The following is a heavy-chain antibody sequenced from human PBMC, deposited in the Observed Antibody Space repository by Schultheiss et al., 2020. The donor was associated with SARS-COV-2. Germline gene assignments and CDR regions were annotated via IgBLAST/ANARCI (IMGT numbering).Heavy chain of an antibody. CDR2: ISVYNGHT. J-gene: IGHJ4*02. CDR3: ARGQQFDSSGYFLN. Sequence: ASVKVSCKASGYTFNSYVISWVRQAPGQGLEWMGWISVYNGHTNYAQKLQGRVTMTTDTSTSTAYMELSSLRSEDTAVYYCARGQQFDSSGYFLNWGQGTLVTVSS. CDR1: GYTFNSYV. V-gene: IGHV1-18*04. D-gene: IGHD3-22*01.